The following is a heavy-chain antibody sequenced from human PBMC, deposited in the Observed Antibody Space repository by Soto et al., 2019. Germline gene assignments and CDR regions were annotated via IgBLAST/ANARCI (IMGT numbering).Heavy chain of an antibody. V-gene: IGHV3-23*01. CDR3: AKGRLRGYSYGDGFDY. Sequence: GGSLRLSCAASGFTFSSYAMSWVRQAPGKGLEWVSAISGSGGSTYYADSVKGRFTISRDNSKNTLYLQMNSLRAEDTAVYYCAKGRLRGYSYGDGFDYWGQGTLVTVSS. CDR1: GFTFSSYA. D-gene: IGHD5-18*01. CDR2: ISGSGGST. J-gene: IGHJ4*02.